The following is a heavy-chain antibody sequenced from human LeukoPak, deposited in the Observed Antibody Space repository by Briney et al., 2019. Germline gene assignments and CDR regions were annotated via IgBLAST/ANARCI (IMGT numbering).Heavy chain of an antibody. V-gene: IGHV1-69*13. CDR1: GGTFSSYA. D-gene: IGHD1-26*01. CDR2: IIPIFGTA. CDR3: ASGYIVGVPWGDNWFDP. Sequence: ASVKVSCKASGGTFSSYAISWVRQAPGQGLEWMGGIIPIFGTANYAQKFQGRVTITADESTSTAYMELSSLRSEDTAVYYCASGYIVGVPWGDNWFDPWGQGTLVTVSS. J-gene: IGHJ5*02.